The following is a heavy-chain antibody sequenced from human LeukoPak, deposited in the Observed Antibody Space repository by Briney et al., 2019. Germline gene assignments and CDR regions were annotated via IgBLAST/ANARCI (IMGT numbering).Heavy chain of an antibody. V-gene: IGHV4-61*01. CDR1: GGSVSSGSYY. Sequence: SETLSLTCTVSGGSVSSGSYYWSWIQQPPGKGLEWIVYIYYSGSTNYNPSLKSRVTISVDTSKNQFSLKLSSVTAADTAVYYCASKIYVWGSYRQGDYFDCWGQGTLVTVSS. CDR3: ASKIYVWGSYRQGDYFDC. D-gene: IGHD3-16*02. J-gene: IGHJ4*02. CDR2: IYYSGST.